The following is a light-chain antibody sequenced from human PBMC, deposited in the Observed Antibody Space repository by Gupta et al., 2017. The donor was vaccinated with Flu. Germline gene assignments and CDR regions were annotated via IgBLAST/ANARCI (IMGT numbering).Light chain of an antibody. J-gene: IGLJ1*01. CDR1: SSTIGSNT. Sequence: VAMSCSGSSSTIGSNTETYYHQLPGPAPNLLIFANNKRHSGGTERVYCSNSGTSAAFAISGLPSEEEAAYYCEAWEDSRSGAYVFGTGTKVTVL. CDR2: ANN. V-gene: IGLV1-44*01. CDR3: EAWEDSRSGAYV.